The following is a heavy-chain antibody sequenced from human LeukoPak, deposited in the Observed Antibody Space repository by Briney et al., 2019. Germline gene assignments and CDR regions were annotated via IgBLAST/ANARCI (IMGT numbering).Heavy chain of an antibody. CDR2: IHYSGST. V-gene: IGHV4-59*01. Sequence: PSETLSLTCTVSGGSISSNYWSWIRQLPGKGLEWIGYIHYSGSTNYNPSLKSRVTISVDTSKNQFSLKLSSVTAADTAVYYCAREGYCTNGVCSNWFDPWGQGTLVTVSS. CDR1: GGSISSNY. J-gene: IGHJ5*02. D-gene: IGHD2-8*01. CDR3: AREGYCTNGVCSNWFDP.